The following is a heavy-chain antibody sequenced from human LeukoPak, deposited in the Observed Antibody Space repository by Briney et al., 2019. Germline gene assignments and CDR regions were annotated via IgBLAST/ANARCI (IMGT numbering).Heavy chain of an antibody. J-gene: IGHJ5*02. Sequence: GGSLRLSCAVSGFTFSSYEMNWVRQAPGKGLEWVSYISSSGSTIYYADSVKGRFTISRDNAKNSLYLQMNSLRAEDTAVYYCARNAGYSGYVWFDPWGQGTLGTVSS. D-gene: IGHD5-12*01. V-gene: IGHV3-48*03. CDR3: ARNAGYSGYVWFDP. CDR1: GFTFSSYE. CDR2: ISSSGSTI.